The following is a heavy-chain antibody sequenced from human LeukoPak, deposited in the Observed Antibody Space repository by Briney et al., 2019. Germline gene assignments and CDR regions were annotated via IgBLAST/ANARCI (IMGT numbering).Heavy chain of an antibody. CDR1: GGSISTYY. CDR3: ARGGPRGYSYGQFDH. Sequence: SETLSLTCTVSGGSISTYYWSWIRQPPGKGLEWIGYIYSSGSTNYNPSLKSQVTMSVDTSKNQFSLKLSSVTATDTALYYCARGGPRGYSYGQFDHWGQGTLVTVSS. J-gene: IGHJ5*02. CDR2: IYSSGST. V-gene: IGHV4-59*01. D-gene: IGHD5-18*01.